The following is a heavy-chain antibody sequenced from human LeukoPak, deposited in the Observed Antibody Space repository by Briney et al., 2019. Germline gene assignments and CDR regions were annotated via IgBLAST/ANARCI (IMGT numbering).Heavy chain of an antibody. Sequence: GGSLRLSCAASGFXFSTYWISWVRQAPGRGLEWAANIKQDGSDTHYVGSVKGRFTISRDNAKNSLYLQMNSLRAEDTAVYYCARDLGGDSRWGQGTLVTVSS. CDR2: IKQDGSDT. CDR1: GFXFSTYW. D-gene: IGHD2-21*02. V-gene: IGHV3-7*05. J-gene: IGHJ4*02. CDR3: ARDLGGDSR.